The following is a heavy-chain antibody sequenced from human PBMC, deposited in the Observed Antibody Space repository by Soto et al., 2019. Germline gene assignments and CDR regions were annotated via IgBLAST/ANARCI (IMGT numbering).Heavy chain of an antibody. V-gene: IGHV1-69*13. Sequence: GASVKVSCKASGGTFSSYAISWVRQAPGQGLEWMGGIIPIFGTANYAQKFQGRVTITADESTSTAYMELSSLRSEDTAVYYCAREAEYSGYPSHCFDYCGQGPLVTVYS. CDR2: IIPIFGTA. J-gene: IGHJ4*02. D-gene: IGHD5-12*01. CDR3: AREAEYSGYPSHCFDY. CDR1: GGTFSSYA.